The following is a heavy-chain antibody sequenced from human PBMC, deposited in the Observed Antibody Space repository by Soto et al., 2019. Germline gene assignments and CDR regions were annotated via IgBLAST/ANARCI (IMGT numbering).Heavy chain of an antibody. J-gene: IGHJ4*02. Sequence: QVQLQESGPGLVKPSETLSLTCVVSGGSLSSYYWSWIRQPPGKGLEWIGYIYYSGSTNYNPSLKRRATISVDTSKNQFSLKLSSVPAADTAVCYCASTRGSPTDSWGRGTLVPASS. V-gene: IGHV4-59*01. D-gene: IGHD6-25*01. CDR3: ASTRGSPTDS. CDR2: IYYSGST. CDR1: GGSLSSYY.